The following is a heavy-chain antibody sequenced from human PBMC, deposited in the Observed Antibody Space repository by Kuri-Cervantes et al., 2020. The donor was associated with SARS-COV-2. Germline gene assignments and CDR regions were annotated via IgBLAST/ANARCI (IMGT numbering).Heavy chain of an antibody. D-gene: IGHD5-18*01. CDR1: GDTFTGYY. CDR3: ARGLDTAMAYYFDY. CDR2: INPNSGGT. Sequence: ASVKVSCKASGDTFTGYYMHWVRQAPGQGLEWMGWINPNSGGTNYAQKFQGWVTMTRDTSISTAYMELSRLRSDDTAVYYCARGLDTAMAYYFDYWGQGTLVTVSS. V-gene: IGHV1-2*04. J-gene: IGHJ4*02.